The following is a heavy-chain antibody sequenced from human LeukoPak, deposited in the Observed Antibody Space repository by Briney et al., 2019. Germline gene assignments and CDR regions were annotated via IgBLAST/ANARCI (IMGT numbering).Heavy chain of an antibody. CDR1: GGSISSYY. CDR3: ARVSVVGAKVFDY. J-gene: IGHJ4*02. V-gene: IGHV4-59*01. CDR2: IYYSGST. Sequence: SETLSLTCTVSGGSISSYYWSWIRQPPGKGLEWIGYIYYSGSTNYNPSLKSRVTISVDTSKNQFSLKLSSVTAADTAVYYCARVSVVGAKVFDYWGQGTLVTVSS. D-gene: IGHD1-26*01.